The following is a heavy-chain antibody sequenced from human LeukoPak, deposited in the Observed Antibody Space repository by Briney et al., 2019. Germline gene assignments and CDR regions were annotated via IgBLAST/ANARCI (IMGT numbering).Heavy chain of an antibody. Sequence: GRPLRLSCAASGFTFSSYGMHWVRQAPGKGLEWVAVIWYDGSNKYYADSVKGRFTISRDNSKNTLYLQMNSLRAEDTAVYYCARDRQWLVYGMDVWGQGTTVTVSS. CDR1: GFTFSSYG. J-gene: IGHJ6*02. CDR2: IWYDGSNK. V-gene: IGHV3-33*01. D-gene: IGHD6-19*01. CDR3: ARDRQWLVYGMDV.